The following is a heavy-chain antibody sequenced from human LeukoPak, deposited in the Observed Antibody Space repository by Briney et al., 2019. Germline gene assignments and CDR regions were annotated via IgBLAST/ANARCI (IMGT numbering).Heavy chain of an antibody. V-gene: IGHV1-69*13. D-gene: IGHD3-22*01. CDR2: IIPLFGTA. CDR1: GGTFSSYA. CDR3: ARGWDYDSGGRPTAYVY. Sequence: GASVKVSCKASGGTFSSYAINWVRQAPGPGLEWMGGIIPLFGTANYAQKFQGRVTITADESTSTVYMELNSLKSEDTAVYYCARGWDYDSGGRPTAYVYWGQGTLVTVSS. J-gene: IGHJ4*02.